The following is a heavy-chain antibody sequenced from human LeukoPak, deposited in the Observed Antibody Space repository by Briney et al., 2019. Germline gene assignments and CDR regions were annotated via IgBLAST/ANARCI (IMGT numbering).Heavy chain of an antibody. V-gene: IGHV4-61*10. CDR2: IYHTRST. CDR1: GGSISSGSYY. D-gene: IGHD2-15*01. J-gene: IGHJ3*02. Sequence: PSETLSLTCTVSGGSISSGSYYWRWIRQPAGKGLEWIGYIYHTRSTNYNPSLKSRVTISVDTSKNEFSLKLNSVTAADTAVYYCASGSRGNQNDAFDIWGQGTMVTVSS. CDR3: ASGSRGNQNDAFDI.